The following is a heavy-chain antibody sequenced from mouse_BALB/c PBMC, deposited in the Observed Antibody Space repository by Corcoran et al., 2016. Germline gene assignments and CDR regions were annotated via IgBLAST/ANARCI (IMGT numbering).Heavy chain of an antibody. CDR2: ILWNDSK. Sequence: HVTQKESSPGILQPSQTLSLNCSFSGFSLSTTNMGLGWIRQPSGKGLEWLLHILWNDSKYYNPALKNRLSITKDTYNNQVFLKIANVDTADTATYYCARIDGDYCYYDVWGAGSTVTVSA. D-gene: IGHD2-13*01. J-gene: IGHJ1*01. V-gene: IGHV8-5*01. CDR1: GFSLSTTNMG. CDR3: ARIDGDYCYYDV.